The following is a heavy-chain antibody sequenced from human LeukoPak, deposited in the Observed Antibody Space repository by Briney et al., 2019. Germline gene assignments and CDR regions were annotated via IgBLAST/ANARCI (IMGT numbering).Heavy chain of an antibody. CDR3: ARDRGDTAMVTIPMDV. Sequence: PGGSLRLSCAASGFTFSTYWMSWVRQAPGKGLEWVANIKQDGSEKYYVDSVKGRFTISRDNAKNSLYLQMNSLRAEDTAVYYCARDRGDTAMVTIPMDVWGKGTTVTVSS. V-gene: IGHV3-7*01. CDR1: GFTFSTYW. CDR2: IKQDGSEK. J-gene: IGHJ6*03. D-gene: IGHD5-18*01.